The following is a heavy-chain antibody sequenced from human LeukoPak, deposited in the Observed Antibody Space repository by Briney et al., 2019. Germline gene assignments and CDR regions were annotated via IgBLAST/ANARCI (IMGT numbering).Heavy chain of an antibody. CDR3: ARSPTYYDFWSGYSPYYYYMDV. V-gene: IGHV3-7*01. D-gene: IGHD3-3*01. CDR1: GFTFSSYW. Sequence: GGSLRLSCAASGFTFSSYWMSWVRQAPGKGLEWVANIKQDGSEKYYVDSVKGRFTISRDNAKKSPYLQMNSLRAEDTAVYYCARSPTYYDFWSGYSPYYYYMDVWGKGTTVTVSS. J-gene: IGHJ6*03. CDR2: IKQDGSEK.